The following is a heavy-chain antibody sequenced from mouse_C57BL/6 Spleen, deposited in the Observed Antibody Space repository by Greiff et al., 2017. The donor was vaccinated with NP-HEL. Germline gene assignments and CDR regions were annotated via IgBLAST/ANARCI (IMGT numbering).Heavy chain of an antibody. J-gene: IGHJ4*01. V-gene: IGHV5-6*02. CDR2: ISSGGSYT. CDR1: GFTFSSYG. CDR3: ARHDGEAMDY. Sequence: EVMLVESGGDLVKPGGSLKLSCAASGFTFSSYGMSWVRQTPDKRLEWVATISSGGSYTYYPDSVKGRFTISRDNAKNTLYLQMSSLKSEDTAMYYCARHDGEAMDYWGQGTSVTVSS.